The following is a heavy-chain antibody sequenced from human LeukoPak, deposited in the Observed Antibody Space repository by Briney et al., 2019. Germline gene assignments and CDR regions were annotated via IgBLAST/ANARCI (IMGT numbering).Heavy chain of an antibody. CDR2: ISGSGGST. V-gene: IGHV3-23*01. Sequence: GGSLRLSCAASGFTFSSYAMSWVRQAPGKGLEWVSGISGSGGSTHYADSVKGRFTISRDNSKNTLYLQMNSLRAEDTAAYYCAKDYCSGGSCYSSFDYWGQGTLVTVTS. J-gene: IGHJ4*02. D-gene: IGHD2-15*01. CDR3: AKDYCSGGSCYSSFDY. CDR1: GFTFSSYA.